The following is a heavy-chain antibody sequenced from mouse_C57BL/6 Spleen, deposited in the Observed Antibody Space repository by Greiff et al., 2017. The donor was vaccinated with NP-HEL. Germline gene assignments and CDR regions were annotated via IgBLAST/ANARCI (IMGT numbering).Heavy chain of an antibody. J-gene: IGHJ2*01. D-gene: IGHD1-1*02. CDR2: ISGGGGNT. CDR3: ARRGGPYYFDY. CDR1: GFTFSSYT. V-gene: IGHV5-9*01. Sequence: EVMLVESGGGLVKPGGSLKLSCAASGFTFSSYTMSWFRQTPEKRLEWVATISGGGGNTYYPDSVKGRFTISRDNAKNTLYLQMSSLRSEDTALYYCARRGGPYYFDYWGQGTTLTVSS.